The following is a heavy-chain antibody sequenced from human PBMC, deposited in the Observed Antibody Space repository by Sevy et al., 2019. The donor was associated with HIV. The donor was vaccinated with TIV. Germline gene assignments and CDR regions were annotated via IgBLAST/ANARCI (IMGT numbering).Heavy chain of an antibody. CDR3: ARDLLAIAGYSSTWSGAY. D-gene: IGHD6-13*01. CDR2: IGANNDNA. V-gene: IGHV1-18*01. Sequence: ASVKVSCKASGYIFIDFGITWVRQAPGQGLEWMGWIGANNDNANFAQKFQGRVTMTTDTSTSTAYMELRSLKSDDTAVYYCARDLLAIAGYSSTWSGAYWGQGTLVTVSS. CDR1: GYIFIDFG. J-gene: IGHJ4*02.